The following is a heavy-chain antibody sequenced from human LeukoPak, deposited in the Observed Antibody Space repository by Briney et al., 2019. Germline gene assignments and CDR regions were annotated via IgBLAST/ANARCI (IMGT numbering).Heavy chain of an antibody. CDR1: GGSFSGYY. J-gene: IGHJ5*02. Sequence: KTSETLSLTCAVYGGSFSGYYWSWIRQPPGKGLEWIGEINHSGSTNYNPSLKSRVTISVDTSKNQFSPKLGTVTAADTAVYYCARGQPIFGVLNWFDPWGQRTLVTVSS. CDR3: ARGQPIFGVLNWFDP. V-gene: IGHV4-34*01. D-gene: IGHD3-3*01. CDR2: INHSGST.